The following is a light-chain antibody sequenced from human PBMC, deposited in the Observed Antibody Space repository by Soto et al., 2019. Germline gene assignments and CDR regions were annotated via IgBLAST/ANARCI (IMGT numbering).Light chain of an antibody. J-gene: IGKJ5*01. Sequence: EIVLTQSPATVSLSAGERATLSCRASQSMRSNVAWYQQKPGQAPGLLIYGASSRATGIPDRFSGSGSGTDFTLTISRLEPEDFAVYYCQQYGSSPPITFGQGTRLEIK. CDR1: QSMRSN. CDR2: GAS. CDR3: QQYGSSPPIT. V-gene: IGKV3-20*01.